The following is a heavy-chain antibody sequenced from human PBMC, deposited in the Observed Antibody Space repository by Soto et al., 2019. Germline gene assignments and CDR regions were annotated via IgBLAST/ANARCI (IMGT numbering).Heavy chain of an antibody. CDR3: ARAGLEGYSGYETPGDYYYGMDV. V-gene: IGHV1-2*04. D-gene: IGHD5-12*01. J-gene: IGHJ6*02. Sequence: GASVKVSRKASGYTFTRYYLHWARPAPGKGPEGEGWINPNSGGTNYAQKFQGWVTMTRDTSISTAYMELSRLRSDDTAVYYCARAGLEGYSGYETPGDYYYGMDVWGQGTTVTVSS. CDR1: GYTFTRYY. CDR2: INPNSGGT.